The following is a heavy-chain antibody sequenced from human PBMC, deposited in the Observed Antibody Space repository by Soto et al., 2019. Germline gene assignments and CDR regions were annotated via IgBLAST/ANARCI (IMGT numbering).Heavy chain of an antibody. J-gene: IGHJ2*01. CDR1: GYSFNDYG. D-gene: IGHD2-15*01. Sequence: QVQLEQSGAEVKKPGASVRVSCKASGYSFNDYGMSWVRQAPGQGLEWMGWIGPYEGVTNHAQTFQGRVTMTVDTSTTTADIELRSVRSDDTAIYYCARCYCSVGSCYTCWHFDLWGPGTLVTVTA. CDR3: ARCYCSVGSCYTCWHFDL. V-gene: IGHV1-18*01. CDR2: IGPYEGVT.